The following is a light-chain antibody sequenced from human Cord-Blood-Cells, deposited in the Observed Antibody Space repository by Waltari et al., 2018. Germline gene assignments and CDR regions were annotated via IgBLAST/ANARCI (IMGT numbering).Light chain of an antibody. CDR3: QQRSNWPLT. V-gene: IGKV3-11*01. CDR1: QSVSSY. J-gene: IGKJ4*01. CDR2: DAS. Sequence: EIVLTQSPATLSLSPGARATLPCRASQSVSSYPDWYQQKPGQAPRLLIYDASNRATGIPARFSGSGSGTDFTLTISSLEPEDFAVYYCQQRSNWPLTFGGGTKVENK.